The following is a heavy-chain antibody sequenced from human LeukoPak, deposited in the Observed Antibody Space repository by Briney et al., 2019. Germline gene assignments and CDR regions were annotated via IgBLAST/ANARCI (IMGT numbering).Heavy chain of an antibody. CDR1: GGSFSGYY. CDR2: INDSGST. J-gene: IGHJ6*03. D-gene: IGHD3-10*01. CDR3: ARAVGSGSFQTYYYYMDV. V-gene: IGHV4-34*01. Sequence: SETLSLTCAVYGGSFSGYYWSWIRQPPGKGLGWIGEINDSGSTNYNPSLKSRVTISVDTSKNQFSLKLSSVTAADTAVYYCARAVGSGSFQTYYYYMDVWGKGTTVTISS.